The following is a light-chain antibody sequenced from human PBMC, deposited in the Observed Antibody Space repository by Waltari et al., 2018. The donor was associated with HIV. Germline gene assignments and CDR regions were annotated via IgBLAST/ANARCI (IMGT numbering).Light chain of an antibody. CDR2: SAS. V-gene: IGKV1-39*01. J-gene: IGKJ1*01. Sequence: DIQMTQSPSSLSASVGASVTVSCRANQTISKFLNWYQHKPGKAPNLLISSASNLHGGVPSRFGGSGSGTDFALTISSLQPEDFAVYYCQQTNSAPWTFGQGTKIDIK. CDR1: QTISKF. CDR3: QQTNSAPWT.